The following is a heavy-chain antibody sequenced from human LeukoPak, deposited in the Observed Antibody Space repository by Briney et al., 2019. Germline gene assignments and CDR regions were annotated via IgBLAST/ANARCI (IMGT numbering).Heavy chain of an antibody. CDR1: GFTFSSYA. Sequence: QPGRSLRLSCAASGFTFSSYAMHWVRQAPGKGLEWVEVISYDGSNKYYADSVKGRFTISRDNCKNTLYLQMNSLRAEDTAVYYCARDDCNDYWGQGTLVTVSS. CDR3: ARDDCNDY. J-gene: IGHJ4*02. V-gene: IGHV3-30*01. D-gene: IGHD2-21*01. CDR2: ISYDGSNK.